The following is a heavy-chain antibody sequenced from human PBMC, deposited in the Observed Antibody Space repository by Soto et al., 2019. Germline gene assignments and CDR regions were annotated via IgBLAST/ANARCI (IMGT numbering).Heavy chain of an antibody. CDR3: ARSNMDYYDSSGYPGY. J-gene: IGHJ4*02. CDR1: GYSFTIYC. Sequence: PGESLKISCKGSGYSFTIYCIGWVLQMPWKGLEWMGIIYPGDSDTRYSPSFQGQVTISADKSISTAYLQWSSLKASDTAMYYCARSNMDYYDSSGYPGYWGQGTLVTVSS. CDR2: IYPGDSDT. V-gene: IGHV5-51*01. D-gene: IGHD3-22*01.